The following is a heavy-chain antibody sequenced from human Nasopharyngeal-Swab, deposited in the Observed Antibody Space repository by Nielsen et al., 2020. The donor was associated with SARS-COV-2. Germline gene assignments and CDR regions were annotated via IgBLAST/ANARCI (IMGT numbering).Heavy chain of an antibody. D-gene: IGHD4-23*01. CDR1: GFTFSSYA. J-gene: IGHJ2*01. CDR3: ASAYGGSYWYFDL. CDR2: ISYDGSNK. V-gene: IGHV3-30-3*01. Sequence: GGSLRLFCAASGFTFSSYAMHWVRQAPGKGLEWVAVISYDGSNKYYADSVKGRFTISRDNSKNTLYLQMNSPRAEDTAVYYCASAYGGSYWYFDLWGRGTLVTVSS.